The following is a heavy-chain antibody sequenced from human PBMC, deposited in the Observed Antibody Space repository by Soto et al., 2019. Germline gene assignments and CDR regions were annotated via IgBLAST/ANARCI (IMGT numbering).Heavy chain of an antibody. Sequence: LSLTCTVSGGSFSSGSYYWSWIRQPPGKGLEWIGYIYYSGSTNYNPSLKSRVTISVDTSKNQFSLKLSSVTAADTAVYYCARDPKVGSRAFDIWGQGTMVTVSS. V-gene: IGHV4-61*01. D-gene: IGHD1-26*01. CDR1: GGSFSSGSYY. J-gene: IGHJ3*02. CDR3: ARDPKVGSRAFDI. CDR2: IYYSGST.